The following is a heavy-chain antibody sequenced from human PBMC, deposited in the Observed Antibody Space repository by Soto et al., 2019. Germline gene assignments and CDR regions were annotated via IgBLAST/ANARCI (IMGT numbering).Heavy chain of an antibody. D-gene: IGHD1-1*01. J-gene: IGHJ4*02. Sequence: QVHLVQSGAEVKKPGASVKVSCKCSGYTFTSYGITWVRQAPGQGLEWMGWISAHNGNTDYAQKLQGRVTVTRDTSTSTAYMELRSLRTDGPAVYYCARGRYGDYWGQGALVTVSS. CDR3: ARGRYGDY. CDR1: GYTFTSYG. V-gene: IGHV1-18*01. CDR2: ISAHNGNT.